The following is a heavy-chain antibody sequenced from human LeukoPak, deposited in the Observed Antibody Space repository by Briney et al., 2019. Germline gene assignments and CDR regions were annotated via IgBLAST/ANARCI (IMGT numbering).Heavy chain of an antibody. CDR2: ISYDGSNK. D-gene: IGHD2-2*01. J-gene: IGHJ3*02. CDR3: ARDREDCSSTSCYDPAFDS. CDR1: GFTFSSYA. V-gene: IGHV3-30*04. Sequence: GRSLRLSCAAPGFTFSSYAMHWVRQAPGKGLEWVAHISYDGSNKYYADSVKGRVTVSRDNSKNTLYLQMNSPRAEDTAVYYCARDREDCSSTSCYDPAFDSWVQGTMVTVSS.